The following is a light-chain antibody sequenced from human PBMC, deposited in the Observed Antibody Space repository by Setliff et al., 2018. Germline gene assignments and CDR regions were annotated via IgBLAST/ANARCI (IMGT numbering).Light chain of an antibody. CDR3: QQLYTYPRT. CDR1: QDTSSY. J-gene: IGKJ3*01. CDR2: AAS. V-gene: IGKV1-9*01. Sequence: DIQLTQSPSFLSASVGDRVTITCRASQDTSSYLGWYQQKPGKAPRLLIYAASTLQSGVPSRFSGSGSGTEFTLTISSLQPEDFATYYCQQLYTYPRTFGPGTKVDIK.